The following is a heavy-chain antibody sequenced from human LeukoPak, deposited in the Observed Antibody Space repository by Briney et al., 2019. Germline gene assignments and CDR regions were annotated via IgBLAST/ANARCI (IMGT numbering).Heavy chain of an antibody. Sequence: GGSLRLSCAASGFTFSSYAMHWVRQAPGKGLEWVAVISYDGSNKYYADSVKGRFTISRDNSRNTLYLQMNSLRAEDTAVYYCAKVLTSGSYYPFDYWGQGTLVTVSS. J-gene: IGHJ4*02. CDR3: AKVLTSGSYYPFDY. V-gene: IGHV3-30-3*01. D-gene: IGHD1-26*01. CDR1: GFTFSSYA. CDR2: ISYDGSNK.